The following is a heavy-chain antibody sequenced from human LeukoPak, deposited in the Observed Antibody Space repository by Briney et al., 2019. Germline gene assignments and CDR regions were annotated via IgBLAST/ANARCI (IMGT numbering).Heavy chain of an antibody. Sequence: ASVKVSCKASGYTFTGYYMHWVRQAPGQGLEWMGWINPNSGGTSYAQKFQGRVTMTRDTSISTAYMELSRLRSDDTAVYYCARVRENDILTGYYSGLVYWGQGTLVTVSS. CDR1: GYTFTGYY. J-gene: IGHJ4*02. D-gene: IGHD3-9*01. V-gene: IGHV1-2*02. CDR2: INPNSGGT. CDR3: ARVRENDILTGYYSGLVY.